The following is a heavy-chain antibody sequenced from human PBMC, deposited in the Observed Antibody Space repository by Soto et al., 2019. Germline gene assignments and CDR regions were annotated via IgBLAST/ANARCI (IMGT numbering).Heavy chain of an antibody. CDR1: GGTFSSYA. J-gene: IGHJ3*02. CDR3: ARDGVGEDAFDI. Sequence: ASVKVSCKASGGTFSSYAISWVRQAPGQGLEWMGWINPNSGGTNYAQKFQGRVTMTRDTSISTAYMELSRLRSDDTAVYYCARDGVGEDAFDIWGQGTMVTVSS. V-gene: IGHV1-2*02. D-gene: IGHD3-3*01. CDR2: INPNSGGT.